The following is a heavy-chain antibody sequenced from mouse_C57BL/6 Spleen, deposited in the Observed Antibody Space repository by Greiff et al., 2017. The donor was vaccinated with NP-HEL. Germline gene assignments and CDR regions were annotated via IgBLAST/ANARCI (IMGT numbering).Heavy chain of an antibody. CDR1: GFNIKDYY. J-gene: IGHJ2*01. Sequence: EVQLQQSGAELVKPGASVKLSCTASGFNIKDYYMHWVKQRTEQGLEWIGRIDPEAGETKYAPKFQGKATITADTSSTTAYRQLSSLTSEDTAVYYCAYIYDGSFDYWGQGTTLTVSS. CDR3: AYIYDGSFDY. V-gene: IGHV14-2*01. D-gene: IGHD2-3*01. CDR2: IDPEAGET.